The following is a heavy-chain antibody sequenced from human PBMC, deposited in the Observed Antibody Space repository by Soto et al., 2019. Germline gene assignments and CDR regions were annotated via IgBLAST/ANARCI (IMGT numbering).Heavy chain of an antibody. CDR1: GYTFTSYG. CDR2: ISAYNGNT. D-gene: IGHD3-10*01. CDR3: AREWFGESLDAFDI. V-gene: IGHV1-18*01. J-gene: IGHJ3*02. Sequence: ASVKVSCKASGYTFTSYGISWVRQAPGQGLEWMGWISAYNGNTNYAQKLQGRVTMTTDTSTSTAYMELRSLRSDDTAVYYCAREWFGESLDAFDIWGQGTMVTVSS.